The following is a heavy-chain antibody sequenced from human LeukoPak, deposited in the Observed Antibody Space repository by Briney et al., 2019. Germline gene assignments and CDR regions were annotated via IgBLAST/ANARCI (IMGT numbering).Heavy chain of an antibody. D-gene: IGHD2-15*01. Sequence: GGSLRLSCAASGFTFSNYWMSWVRQAPGRGLEWVANINKDGSEKYYVDSLTGRVTISRDNAKNSLYLQMNSLRAEDAAVYYCARRYCSGGSCYSVDYWGQGTLVTVSS. CDR1: GFTFSNYW. J-gene: IGHJ4*02. CDR3: ARRYCSGGSCYSVDY. V-gene: IGHV3-7*01. CDR2: INKDGSEK.